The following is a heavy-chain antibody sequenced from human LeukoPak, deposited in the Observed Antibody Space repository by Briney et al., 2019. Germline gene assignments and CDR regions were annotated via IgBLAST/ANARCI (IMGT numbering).Heavy chain of an antibody. J-gene: IGHJ4*02. Sequence: GGSLRLSCAASGFTFSTYTMNWVRQAPGKGLEGGSSISSGSSYIYYADSVKGRFTISRDNAKNSLYLQMNSLRAEDTAVYYCARGSGSTTVVDYWGQGTLVTVSS. CDR1: GFTFSTYT. CDR2: ISSGSSYI. CDR3: ARGSGSTTVVDY. V-gene: IGHV3-21*01. D-gene: IGHD4-23*01.